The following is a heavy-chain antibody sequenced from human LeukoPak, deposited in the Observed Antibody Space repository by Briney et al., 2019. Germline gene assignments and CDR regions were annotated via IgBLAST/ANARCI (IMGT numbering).Heavy chain of an antibody. CDR1: GGSISTGGYY. J-gene: IGHJ3*02. Sequence: SETLSLTCTVSGGSISTGGYYWSWIRQHPGKGLEWIGHIYYSGSTYYNPSLKSRVTISVDTSKNQFSLKLSSVTAADTAVYYCASGFPPPNDVFDIWGQGTMVTVSS. CDR3: ASGFPPPNDVFDI. CDR2: IYYSGST. V-gene: IGHV4-31*03.